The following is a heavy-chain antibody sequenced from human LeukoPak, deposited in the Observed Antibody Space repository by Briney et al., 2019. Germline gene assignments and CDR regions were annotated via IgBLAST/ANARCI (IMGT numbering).Heavy chain of an antibody. V-gene: IGHV3-74*01. CDR3: AKDGGFNSAAAGIDY. Sequence: PGGSLRLSCAASGFTFSSYWMHWVRQAPGKGLVWVSRINSDGSSTSYADSVKGRFTISRDSSKNTLYLQMNSLRAEDTAVYYCAKDGGFNSAAAGIDYWGQGTLVTVSS. D-gene: IGHD6-13*01. CDR1: GFTFSSYW. J-gene: IGHJ4*02. CDR2: INSDGSST.